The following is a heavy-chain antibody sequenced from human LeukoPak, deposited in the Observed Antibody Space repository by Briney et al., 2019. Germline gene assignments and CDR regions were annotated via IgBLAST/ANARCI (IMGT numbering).Heavy chain of an antibody. V-gene: IGHV4-59*01. CDR2: IYYSGST. Sequence: SETLSLTCTVSGGSISSYYWSWIRQPPGKGLEWIGYIYYSGSTNYNPSLKSRVTISVDTSKNQFSPKLSSVTAADTAVYYCARVDYVWGSYRYPNWFDPWGQGTLVTVSS. J-gene: IGHJ5*02. CDR1: GGSISSYY. CDR3: ARVDYVWGSYRYPNWFDP. D-gene: IGHD3-16*02.